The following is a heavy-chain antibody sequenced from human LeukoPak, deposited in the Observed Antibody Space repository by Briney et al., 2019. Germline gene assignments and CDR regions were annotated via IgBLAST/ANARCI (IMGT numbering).Heavy chain of an antibody. Sequence: GGSLRLSCAAPGFTFSSYEMNWVRQAPGKGLEWVSYISSSGSTIYYADSVKGRFTISRDNAKNSLYLQMNSLRAEDTAVYYCASGPFYYFDYWGQGTLVTVSS. J-gene: IGHJ4*02. D-gene: IGHD3-3*01. CDR2: ISSSGSTI. CDR3: ASGPFYYFDY. V-gene: IGHV3-48*03. CDR1: GFTFSSYE.